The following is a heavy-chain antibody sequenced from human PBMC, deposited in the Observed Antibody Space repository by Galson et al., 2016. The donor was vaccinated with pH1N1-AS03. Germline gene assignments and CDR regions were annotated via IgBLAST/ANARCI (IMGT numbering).Heavy chain of an antibody. CDR2: IRYDGSHK. CDR3: ARKYYGFWSYYYDL. V-gene: IGHV3-30*02. J-gene: IGHJ4*02. D-gene: IGHD3-3*01. CDR1: GFSFSTHG. Sequence: SLRLSCAASGFSFSTHGMFWVRQAPGKGLEWVAFIRYDGSHKYYADSIKGRFTISRDNSNNTVSLQMNSLTTEDTAVYYCARKYYGFWSYYYDLWGQGTLVTVSS.